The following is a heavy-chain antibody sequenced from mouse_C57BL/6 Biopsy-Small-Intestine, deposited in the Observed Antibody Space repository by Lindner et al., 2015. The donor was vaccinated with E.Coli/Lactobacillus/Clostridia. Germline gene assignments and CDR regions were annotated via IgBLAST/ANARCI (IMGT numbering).Heavy chain of an antibody. Sequence: VQLQESGPELVKPGASVKISCKASGYTFSSSWMNWVRLRPGKGLEWIGRISPGDGDTNYNGKFKDKATLTADKSSSTAYMQLSSLTSEDSAVYFCARSYYSNWYFDVWGTGTTVTVSS. D-gene: IGHD2-5*01. CDR1: GYTFSSSW. CDR2: ISPGDGDT. CDR3: ARSYYSNWYFDV. J-gene: IGHJ1*03. V-gene: IGHV1-82*01.